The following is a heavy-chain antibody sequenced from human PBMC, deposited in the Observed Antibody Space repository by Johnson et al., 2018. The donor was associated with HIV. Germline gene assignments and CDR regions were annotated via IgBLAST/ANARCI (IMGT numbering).Heavy chain of an antibody. CDR3: ARDLGWLEGTHDAFDI. V-gene: IGHV3-30-3*01. CDR1: GFMFSSYA. Sequence: QVKLVESGGGVVQPGRSLRLSCAASGFMFSSYAMHWVRQAPGKGLELEAIISYDGRNKYYADSVKGRFTISRDNSKNTLYLQMNSLKTEDTAVYYCARDLGWLEGTHDAFDIWGQGTLVTVSS. D-gene: IGHD6-19*01. J-gene: IGHJ3*02. CDR2: ISYDGRNK.